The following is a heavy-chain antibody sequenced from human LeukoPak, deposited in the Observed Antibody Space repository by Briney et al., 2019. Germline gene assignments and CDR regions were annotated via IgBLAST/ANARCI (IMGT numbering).Heavy chain of an antibody. V-gene: IGHV3-7*01. J-gene: IGHJ4*02. CDR3: ARGPADGY. Sequence: GGSLRLSCAASGFSFSRYWMSWVRQAPGKGLEWVANIKQDGSEKYYLDSVKGRLTISRDNAKNSLFLQMNSLRVEDTAVYYCARGPADGYWGQGTLVTVSS. CDR2: IKQDGSEK. CDR1: GFSFSRYW. D-gene: IGHD5-24*01.